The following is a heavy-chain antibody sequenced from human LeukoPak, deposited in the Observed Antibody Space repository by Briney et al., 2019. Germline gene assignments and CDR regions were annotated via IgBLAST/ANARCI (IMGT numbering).Heavy chain of an antibody. D-gene: IGHD2-2*01. V-gene: IGHV1-18*01. CDR1: GYTFTSYA. CDR2: ISAHKGNT. J-gene: IGHJ4*02. Sequence: VGSVTASCAASGYTFTSYAISWVRQAPGQGLEWMGWISAHKGNTKYAQMLQGRVTITTDTSTSTAYMKLRSLRSDDTALYYYARDVVHIVVPADSLLGGQGTLVTVSS. CDR3: ARDVVHIVVPADSLL.